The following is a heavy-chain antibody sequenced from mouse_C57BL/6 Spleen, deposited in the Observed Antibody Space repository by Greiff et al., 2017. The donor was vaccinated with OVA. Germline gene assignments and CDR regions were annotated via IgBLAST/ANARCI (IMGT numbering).Heavy chain of an antibody. J-gene: IGHJ4*01. CDR2: ISSGGDYI. CDR1: GFTFSSYA. Sequence: EVQLVESGEGLVKPGGSLKLSCAASGFTFSSYAMSWVRQTPEKRLEWVAYISSGGDYIYYADTVKGRFTISRDNARNTLYLQMSSLKSEDTAMYYCTRDRTTVVGYAMDYWGQGTSVTVSS. D-gene: IGHD1-1*01. CDR3: TRDRTTVVGYAMDY. V-gene: IGHV5-9-1*02.